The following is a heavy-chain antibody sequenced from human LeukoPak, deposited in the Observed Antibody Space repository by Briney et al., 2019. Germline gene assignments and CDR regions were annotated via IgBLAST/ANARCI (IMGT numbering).Heavy chain of an antibody. CDR2: INVNNGIT. D-gene: IGHD2-15*01. J-gene: IGHJ4*02. Sequence: GASVKVSCKTSGYTFTTYGITWVRQAPGQGLEWVAWINVNNGITRYAQKFQGRVTLTTDTPARTAYMEVLSLTSDDTAVYYCARGPKGRSDYWGQGTLVIVSS. V-gene: IGHV1-18*01. CDR1: GYTFTTYG. CDR3: ARGPKGRSDY.